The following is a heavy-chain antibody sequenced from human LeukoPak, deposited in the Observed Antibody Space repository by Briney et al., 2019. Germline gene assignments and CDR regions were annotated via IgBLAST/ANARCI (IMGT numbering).Heavy chain of an antibody. CDR3: ARDQWPVHWFDP. J-gene: IGHJ5*02. CDR1: GGSFSGYY. V-gene: IGHV4-34*01. D-gene: IGHD6-19*01. CDR2: INHSGST. Sequence: SETLSLTCAVYGGSFSGYYWSWIRQPPGKGLEWIGEINHSGSTNYNPSLKSRVTISVDTSKNQFSLKLSSVTAADTAVYYCARDQWPVHWFDPWGQGTLVTVSS.